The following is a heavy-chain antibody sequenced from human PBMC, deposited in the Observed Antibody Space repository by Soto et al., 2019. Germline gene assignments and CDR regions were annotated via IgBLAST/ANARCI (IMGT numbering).Heavy chain of an antibody. V-gene: IGHV4-59*01. Sequence: QVQLQESGPGLVKPSETLSLTCTVSGGSISSYYWSWIRQPPGKGLEWIGYIYYSGSTNYNPSLKSRVTISVDTSKNQFSLKLSSVTAADTAVYYCARAQEYCSSTSCYPDWFDPWGQGTLVTVSS. D-gene: IGHD2-2*01. CDR1: GGSISSYY. J-gene: IGHJ5*02. CDR3: ARAQEYCSSTSCYPDWFDP. CDR2: IYYSGST.